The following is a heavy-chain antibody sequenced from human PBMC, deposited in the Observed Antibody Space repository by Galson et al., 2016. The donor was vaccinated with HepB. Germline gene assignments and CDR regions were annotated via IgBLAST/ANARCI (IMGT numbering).Heavy chain of an antibody. Sequence: SVKVSCKASGGTFSSNAISWVRQAPGQGFEWMGGIIYVFGVENYAQKFQGRVSITAEESTSTAYMELSGLRSEDTAVYYCASGLATAIYSYAVDVWGQGTKVTVSS. CDR1: GGTFSSNA. CDR3: ASGLATAIYSYAVDV. D-gene: IGHD1-26*01. CDR2: IIYVFGVE. J-gene: IGHJ6*02. V-gene: IGHV1-69*13.